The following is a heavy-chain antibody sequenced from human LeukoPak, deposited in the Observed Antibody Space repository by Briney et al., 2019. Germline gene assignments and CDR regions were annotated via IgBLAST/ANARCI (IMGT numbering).Heavy chain of an antibody. CDR1: GFTFSSYG. CDR3: AKDPAFILGGGYFDY. CDR2: ISYDGSNK. V-gene: IGHV3-30*18. Sequence: PGRSLRLSCAASGFTFSSYGMHWVRQAPGKGLEWVAVISYDGSNKYYADSVKGRFTISRDNSKNTLYLQMNSLRAEDTAVYYCAKDPAFILGGGYFDYWGQGTLVTVSS. J-gene: IGHJ4*02. D-gene: IGHD3-10*01.